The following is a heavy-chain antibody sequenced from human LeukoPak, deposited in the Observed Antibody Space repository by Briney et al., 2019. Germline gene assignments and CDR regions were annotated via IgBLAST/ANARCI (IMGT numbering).Heavy chain of an antibody. D-gene: IGHD3-22*01. V-gene: IGHV3-33*01. CDR2: IWYDGGNK. Sequence: GGSLRLSCAASGFTFSSYGMHWVRQAPGKGLEWVAVIWYDGGNKYYADSVKGRFTISRDNSKKTLYLQMNSLRAEDTAVYYCARPYYDSSGYYYWGNAFDIWGQGTMVTVSS. CDR3: ARPYYDSSGYYYWGNAFDI. J-gene: IGHJ3*02. CDR1: GFTFSSYG.